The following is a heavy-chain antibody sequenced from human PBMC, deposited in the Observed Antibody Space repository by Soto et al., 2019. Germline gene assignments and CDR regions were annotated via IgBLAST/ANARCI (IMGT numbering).Heavy chain of an antibody. J-gene: IGHJ3*02. CDR2: IYYSGST. Sequence: TLSLTCTVSGGSISSGGYYWSWIRQHPGKGLEWIGYIYYSGSTYYNPSLKSRVTISVDTSKNQFSLKLSSVTAADTAVYYCARKVRCSSTSCADAFDIWGQGTMVTVSS. V-gene: IGHV4-31*03. CDR3: ARKVRCSSTSCADAFDI. D-gene: IGHD2-2*01. CDR1: GGSISSGGYY.